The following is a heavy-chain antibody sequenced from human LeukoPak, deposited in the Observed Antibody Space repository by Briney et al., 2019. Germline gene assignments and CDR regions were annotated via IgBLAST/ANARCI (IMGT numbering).Heavy chain of an antibody. CDR3: ARDLYGEIDY. CDR2: ISSSSSYI. Sequence: GGSLRLSCAASGFTFSSYSMNWVRQAPGKGLEWVSSISSSSSYIYYADSVKGRFTISRDNSKNTLYLQMNSLRAEDTAVYYCARDLYGEIDYWGQGTLVTVSS. V-gene: IGHV3-21*01. CDR1: GFTFSSYS. D-gene: IGHD2-2*02. J-gene: IGHJ4*02.